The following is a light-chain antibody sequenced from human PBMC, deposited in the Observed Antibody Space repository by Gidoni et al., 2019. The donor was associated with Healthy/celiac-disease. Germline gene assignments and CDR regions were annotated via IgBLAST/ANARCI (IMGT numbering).Light chain of an antibody. J-gene: IGKJ1*01. CDR2: WAS. CDR1: QSVLYSSNNKNY. Sequence: DIVLTQSPDPLAVSLGERATINCKSSQSVLYSSNNKNYLAWYQQKPGQPPKLLIYWASPRESGVPDRFSGSGSGTDFTLTISSLQAEDVAVYYCQQYYSTLGTFGQGTKVEIK. CDR3: QQYYSTLGT. V-gene: IGKV4-1*01.